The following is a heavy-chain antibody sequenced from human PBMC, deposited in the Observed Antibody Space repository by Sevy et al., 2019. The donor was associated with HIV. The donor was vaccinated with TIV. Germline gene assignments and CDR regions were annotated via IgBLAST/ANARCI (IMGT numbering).Heavy chain of an antibody. CDR1: RFTFSSYG. D-gene: IGHD3-22*01. V-gene: IGHV3-30*18. CDR3: AKAQDGSGYSAYGMDV. J-gene: IGHJ6*02. Sequence: GGSLRLSCAASRFTFSSYGMHWVRQAPGKGLEWVAVISYDGSNKYADSVKGRFTISRDNSKNTLYLQMNSLRPRDTAVYSCAKAQDGSGYSAYGMDVWGQGTTVTVSS. CDR2: ISYDGSNK.